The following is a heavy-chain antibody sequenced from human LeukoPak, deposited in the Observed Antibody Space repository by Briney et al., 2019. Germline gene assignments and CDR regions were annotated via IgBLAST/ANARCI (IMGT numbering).Heavy chain of an antibody. CDR3: ARGGASGYYYGSGSYYREFDY. J-gene: IGHJ4*02. Sequence: GGSLSLSCAASGFTFTKYGLHWVRQAPCKGLEGVAVIWYDGSKEYYADSVKGRFTISRDNSKNTLYLHMNSLRAEDTAVYYCARGGASGYYYGSGSYYREFDYWGQGTLVTVSS. D-gene: IGHD3-10*01. CDR2: IWYDGSKE. V-gene: IGHV3-33*01. CDR1: GFTFTKYG.